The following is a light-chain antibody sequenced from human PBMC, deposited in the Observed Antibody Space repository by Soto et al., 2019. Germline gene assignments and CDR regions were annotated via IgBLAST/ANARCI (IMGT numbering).Light chain of an antibody. CDR1: QSFSGH. Sequence: EIVLTQSPDTLSLSPGERATLSCRASQSFSGHLAWYQQKPGQAPRLLIYDASKRATGIPARFSGGGFGTDYTPTLRSPAPEDFAVYYCQQRSKWRTFGQGTKVEIK. J-gene: IGKJ1*01. CDR3: QQRSKWRT. CDR2: DAS. V-gene: IGKV3-11*01.